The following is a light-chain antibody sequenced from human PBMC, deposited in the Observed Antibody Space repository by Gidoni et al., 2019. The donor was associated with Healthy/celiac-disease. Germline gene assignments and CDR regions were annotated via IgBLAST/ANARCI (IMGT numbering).Light chain of an antibody. CDR1: QRISSW. CDR3: QQYNSYPET. J-gene: IGKJ1*01. V-gene: IGKV1-5*01. Sequence: DIQMTQSPSTLSASVGDRVTITCRASQRISSWLAWYQQKPGKAPKLLIYDASSLESGVPSRFSGSGSGTEFTLNISSLQPDDFATYYCQQYNSYPETFGQGTKVEIK. CDR2: DAS.